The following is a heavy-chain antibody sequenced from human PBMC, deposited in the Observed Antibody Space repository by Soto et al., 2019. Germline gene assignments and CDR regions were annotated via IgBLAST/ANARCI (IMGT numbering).Heavy chain of an antibody. V-gene: IGHV5-10-1*01. J-gene: IGHJ6*02. Sequence: CKGSAYRFTSDCGSCVREMRLKGLEWMGRIDPSDTYTNYSRSFQGHVTISADKSISTAYLQWSSLQASDTAMYYCASHRVADTLGSDYGMAVWGQGTTVTVSS. D-gene: IGHD5-12*01. CDR2: IDPSDTYT. CDR3: ASHRVADTLGSDYGMAV. CDR1: AYRFTSDC.